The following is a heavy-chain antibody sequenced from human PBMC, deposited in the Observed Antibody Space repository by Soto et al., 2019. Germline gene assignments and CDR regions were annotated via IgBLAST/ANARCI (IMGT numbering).Heavy chain of an antibody. Sequence: PSETLSLTCTVSGGSISSSSYYWGWIRQPPGKGLEWIGSIYYSGSTYYNPSLKSRVTISVDTSKNQFSLKLSSVTAADTAVYYCAGPAMTTYLDYWGQGTLVTVSS. D-gene: IGHD4-17*01. CDR2: IYYSGST. CDR3: AGPAMTTYLDY. CDR1: GGSISSSSYY. V-gene: IGHV4-39*01. J-gene: IGHJ4*02.